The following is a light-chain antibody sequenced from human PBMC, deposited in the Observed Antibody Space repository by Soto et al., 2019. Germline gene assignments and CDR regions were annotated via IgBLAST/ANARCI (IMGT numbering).Light chain of an antibody. J-gene: IGKJ4*01. V-gene: IGKV3D-20*02. CDR3: QQRSNWLT. Sequence: TVLTQSPGTLSLSPGERATLSCRASQSVSSNYLAWYQQKPGQAPRLLIYGASSRATGIPARFSGSGSGTDFTLTISSLEPEDFAVYYCQQRSNWLTFGGGTKVDIK. CDR2: GAS. CDR1: QSVSSNY.